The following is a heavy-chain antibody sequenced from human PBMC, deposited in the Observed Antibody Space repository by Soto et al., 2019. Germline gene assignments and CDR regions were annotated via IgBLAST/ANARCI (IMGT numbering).Heavy chain of an antibody. CDR2: IKSDGSST. CDR1: GFTLNSYW. Sequence: EVQLVESGGGLVQPGGSLRLSCAASGFTLNSYWMHWVRQAPGKGLVWVSRIKSDGSSTSYADSVKGRFTISRDNARNKLYLQMNSLRAEDTAGDYCVRVASGALGHWGQGTLVTVSS. J-gene: IGHJ4*02. V-gene: IGHV3-74*01. CDR3: VRVASGALGH. D-gene: IGHD3-16*01.